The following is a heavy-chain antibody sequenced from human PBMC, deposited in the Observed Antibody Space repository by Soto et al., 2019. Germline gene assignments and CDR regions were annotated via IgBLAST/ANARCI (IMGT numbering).Heavy chain of an antibody. CDR3: ARERGVVAATQGAPTGGWFDP. V-gene: IGHV4-30-2*01. J-gene: IGHJ5*02. CDR2: IYHSGST. Sequence: SETLSLTCAVSGGSISSGGYSWSWIRQPPGKGLEWIGYIYHSGSTYYNPSLKSRVTISVDRSKNQFSLKLSSVTAADTAVYYCARERGVVAATQGAPTGGWFDPWGQGPLVTVYS. CDR1: GGSISSGGYS. D-gene: IGHD2-15*01.